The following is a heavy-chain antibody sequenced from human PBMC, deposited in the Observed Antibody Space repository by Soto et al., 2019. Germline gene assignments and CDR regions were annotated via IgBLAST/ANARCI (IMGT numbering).Heavy chain of an antibody. D-gene: IGHD6-19*01. V-gene: IGHV5-51*03. CDR1: GYSFTSYW. CDR3: ARPNSNGWHYFDY. CDR2: IYPGDSDT. J-gene: IGHJ4*02. Sequence: GESLNISCNGSGYSFTSYWIGWVRQMPGKGLEWMGIIYPGDSDTRYSPSFQGQVTISADKSISTAYLQWSSLKASDTAMYYCARPNSNGWHYFDYWGQGTLVTVSS.